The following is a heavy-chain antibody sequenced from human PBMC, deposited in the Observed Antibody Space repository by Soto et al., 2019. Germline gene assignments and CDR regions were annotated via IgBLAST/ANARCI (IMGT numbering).Heavy chain of an antibody. V-gene: IGHV4-59*01. CDR3: ASIKAHYYDNSGSYYFDY. CDR2: IYYLGRT. CDR1: GGTISSYY. J-gene: IGHJ4*02. D-gene: IGHD3-22*01. Sequence: PSETLSLTYAVSGGTISSYYWSCIRPPPGKRLEWIGSIYYLGRTNYNPSLKSRVTIAVDTPKKHSSLQLSSVTAADTAVYYCASIKAHYYDNSGSYYFDYWGQGTLVTVS.